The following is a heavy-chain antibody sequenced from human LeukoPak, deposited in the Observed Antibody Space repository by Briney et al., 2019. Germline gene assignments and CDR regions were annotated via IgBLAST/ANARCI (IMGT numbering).Heavy chain of an antibody. D-gene: IGHD3-3*01. Sequence: PGGSLRLSCAASGFTFDDYGMSWVRQAPGKGLEWVSGINWNGGSTGYADSVKGRFTISRDNAKNSLYLQMNSLRAEDTALYYCARVPYYDSWSGYYNYYYYMDVWGKGTTVTVSS. V-gene: IGHV3-20*04. CDR3: ARVPYYDSWSGYYNYYYYMDV. CDR2: INWNGGST. CDR1: GFTFDDYG. J-gene: IGHJ6*03.